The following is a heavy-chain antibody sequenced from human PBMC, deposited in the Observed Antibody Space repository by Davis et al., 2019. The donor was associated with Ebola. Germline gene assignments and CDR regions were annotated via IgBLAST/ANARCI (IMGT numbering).Heavy chain of an antibody. V-gene: IGHV4-39*01. CDR2: IYYSGST. D-gene: IGHD4-17*01. CDR3: ARPIRRGAFDI. CDR1: GGSISSSSYY. Sequence: PSETLSLTCTVSGGSISSSSYYWGWIRQPPGKGLEWIGSIYYSGSTYYNPSLKSRVTISVDTSKNQFSLKLSSVTAADTAVYYCARPIRRGAFDIWGQGTMVTVSS. J-gene: IGHJ3*02.